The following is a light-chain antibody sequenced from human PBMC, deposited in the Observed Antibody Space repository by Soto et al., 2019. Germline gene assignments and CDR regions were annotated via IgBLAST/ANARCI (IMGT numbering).Light chain of an antibody. CDR1: QDISNY. J-gene: IGKJ1*01. Sequence: DIQMTQSPSSLSASVGDRVTITCQASQDISNYLNWYQQKPGKAPKLLIYDASNLETGVPSRFSGSGSGTDFTLTISSLQAEDVAVYYCQQYYGPPWTFGQGTKVEIK. V-gene: IGKV1-33*01. CDR3: QQYYGPPWT. CDR2: DAS.